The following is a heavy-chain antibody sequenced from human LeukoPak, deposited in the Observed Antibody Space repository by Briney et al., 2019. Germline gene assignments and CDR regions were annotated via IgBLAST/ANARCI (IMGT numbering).Heavy chain of an antibody. J-gene: IGHJ4*02. CDR3: ARGHYGSGDSTFAY. CDR1: GGSISSSSYY. D-gene: IGHD3-10*01. CDR2: IYYSGST. V-gene: IGHV4-39*01. Sequence: SETLSLTCTASGGSISSSSYYWGWIRQPPGKGLEWIGSIYYSGSTYYNPSLKSRVTISVDTSKNQFSLKLSSVTAADTAVYYCARGHYGSGDSTFAYWGQGTLVTVSS.